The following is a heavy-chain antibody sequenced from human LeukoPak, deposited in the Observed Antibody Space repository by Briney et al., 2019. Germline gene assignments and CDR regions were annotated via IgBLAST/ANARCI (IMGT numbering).Heavy chain of an antibody. D-gene: IGHD3-3*01. CDR3: ARDFGVVITNWFDP. CDR2: INPNSGVT. J-gene: IGHJ5*02. V-gene: IGHV1-2*02. CDR1: GYTFTDYY. Sequence: ASVKASCKASGYTFTDYYMHWVRQAPGQGLEWMGWINPNSGVTNYAQKFQGRVTMTRDTSISTAYMELSRLRSDDTAVYYCARDFGVVITNWFDPWGQGTLVTVSS.